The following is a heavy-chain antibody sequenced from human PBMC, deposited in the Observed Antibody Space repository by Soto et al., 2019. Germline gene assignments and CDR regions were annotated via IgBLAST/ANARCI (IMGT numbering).Heavy chain of an antibody. CDR3: ARDSYYDFWSGIDY. J-gene: IGHJ4*02. D-gene: IGHD3-3*01. CDR2: IYSGGST. Sequence: GGSLRLSCAASGFTVSSNYMSWVRQAPGKGLEWVSVIYSGGSTYYADSVKGRFTISRDNSKNTLYLQMNSLRAEDTDVYYCARDSYYDFWSGIDYLGQGTLVTVSS. V-gene: IGHV3-53*01. CDR1: GFTVSSNY.